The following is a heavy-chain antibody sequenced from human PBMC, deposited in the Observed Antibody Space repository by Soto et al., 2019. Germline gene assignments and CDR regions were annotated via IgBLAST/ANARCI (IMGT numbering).Heavy chain of an antibody. Sequence: QVQLVESGGGVVQPGRSLRLSCAASGFTFSNYALHWVRQAPGKGLEWVSVISDDGSNKYYADSVKGRFTISGDNSKNTLYLQMNSLRAEDTAVYYCARDRFASSWSYFDYWGQGTPVTVSS. CDR1: GFTFSNYA. CDR2: ISDDGSNK. J-gene: IGHJ4*02. D-gene: IGHD6-13*01. V-gene: IGHV3-30-3*01. CDR3: ARDRFASSWSYFDY.